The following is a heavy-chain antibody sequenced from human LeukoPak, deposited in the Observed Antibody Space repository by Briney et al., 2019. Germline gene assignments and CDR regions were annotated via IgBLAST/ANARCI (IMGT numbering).Heavy chain of an antibody. V-gene: IGHV4-59*01. CDR1: GGSISSYC. CDR3: ARELRYFDWLTKDYYYYGMDV. D-gene: IGHD3-9*01. CDR2: IYYSGST. J-gene: IGHJ6*02. Sequence: SETLSLTCTVSGGSISSYCWSWIRQPPGKGLEWIGYIYYSGSTNYNPSLKSRVTISVDTSKNQFSLKLSSVTAADTAVYYCARELRYFDWLTKDYYYYGMDVWGQGTTVTVSS.